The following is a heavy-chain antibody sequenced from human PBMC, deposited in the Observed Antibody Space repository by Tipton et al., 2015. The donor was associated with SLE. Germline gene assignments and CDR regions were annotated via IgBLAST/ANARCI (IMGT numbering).Heavy chain of an antibody. CDR1: GFTFRTYS. Sequence: VQLVQSGGGLVEPGGSRRLSCVGSGFTFRTYSMTWVRQAPGKGLEWVSTISGGGGSAYYADSVRGRFTISRDNSKNTLSLQMNSLRVEDTAVYYCARVYYDSSHYFDYWGQGTLVTVSS. CDR2: ISGGGGSA. V-gene: IGHV3-23*04. CDR3: ARVYYDSSHYFDY. J-gene: IGHJ4*02. D-gene: IGHD3-22*01.